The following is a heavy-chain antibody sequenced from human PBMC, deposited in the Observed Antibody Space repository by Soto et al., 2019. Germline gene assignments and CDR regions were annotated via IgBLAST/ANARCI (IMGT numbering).Heavy chain of an antibody. J-gene: IGHJ5*02. CDR1: GGSISSTNW. V-gene: IGHV4-4*02. CDR3: ARNRRVTDTNNLFDH. CDR2: IYHSGST. D-gene: IGHD1-20*01. Sequence: SETLALTCAVSGGSISSTNWWSWVRQPPGKGLEWIGEIYHSGSTNYNPSLKSRVTISVDKSKNQFSLKLSSVTAADTAVYYCARNRRVTDTNNLFDHWGQGTLVTVSS.